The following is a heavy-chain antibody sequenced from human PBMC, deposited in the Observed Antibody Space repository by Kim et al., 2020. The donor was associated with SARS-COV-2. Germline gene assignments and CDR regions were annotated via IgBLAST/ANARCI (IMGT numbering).Heavy chain of an antibody. Sequence: ASVKVSCKASGYTFTSYGISWVRQAPGQGLEWMGWINTYDGNTNSAQKLQGRVTMTTDTSTSTAYMELTSLRSDDTAVYYCARVPPEYDYGSGSYLSLAHDYWGQGTLVTVSS. D-gene: IGHD3-10*01. CDR3: ARVPPEYDYGSGSYLSLAHDY. CDR2: INTYDGNT. V-gene: IGHV1-18*04. CDR1: GYTFTSYG. J-gene: IGHJ4*02.